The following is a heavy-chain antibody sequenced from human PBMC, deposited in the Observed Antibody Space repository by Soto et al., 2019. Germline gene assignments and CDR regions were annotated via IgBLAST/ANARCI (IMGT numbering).Heavy chain of an antibody. CDR2: IYPADSET. V-gene: IGHV5-51*01. CDR1: GYNFPTYW. Sequence: PGESLKISCKASGYNFPTYWIAWVRQMPGKGLEWMGMIYPADSETRYSPSLRGQVTISVDKSISTAYLKWSSLKASDTATYYCAKHGQLVRSPYGLHVWGQGTTVTSPQ. D-gene: IGHD6-6*01. J-gene: IGHJ6*01. CDR3: AKHGQLVRSPYGLHV.